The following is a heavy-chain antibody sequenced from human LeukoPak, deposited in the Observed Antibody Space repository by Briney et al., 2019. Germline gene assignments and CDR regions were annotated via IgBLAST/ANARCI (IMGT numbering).Heavy chain of an antibody. V-gene: IGHV3-74*01. J-gene: IGHJ4*02. D-gene: IGHD4-23*01. CDR2: INGDGSTI. CDR1: GFTLSNYW. Sequence: GGSLRLSCAASGFTLSNYWMHWVRQAPGKGLVWVSRINGDGSTITYGDSVRGRFTISRDSARNTLYLQMNSLRAEDTAVYYCARGTVVTPGLDYWGQGTLVTVSS. CDR3: ARGTVVTPGLDY.